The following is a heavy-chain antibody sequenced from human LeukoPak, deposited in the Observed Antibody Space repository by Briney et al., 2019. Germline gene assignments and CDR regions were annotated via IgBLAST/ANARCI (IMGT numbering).Heavy chain of an antibody. CDR1: GGSFSGYY. Sequence: SETLSLTCAVYGGSFSGYYSSWIRQPPGKGLEWIGEINHSGSTNYNPSLKSRVTISVDTSKNQFSLKLSSVTAADTAVYYCARGRHDSSGYYYGSGYWGQGTLVTVPS. CDR3: ARGRHDSSGYYYGSGY. CDR2: INHSGST. V-gene: IGHV4-34*01. D-gene: IGHD3-22*01. J-gene: IGHJ4*02.